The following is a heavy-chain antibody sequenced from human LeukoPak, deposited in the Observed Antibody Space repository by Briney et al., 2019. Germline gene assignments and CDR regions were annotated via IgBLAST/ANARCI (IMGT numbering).Heavy chain of an antibody. Sequence: GSSVKVSCKASGGTFSSYAISWVRQAPGQGLEWMGGIIPIFGTANYAQKFQGRVTITADESTSTAYMELSSLRSEDTAVYYCARSGSRYSYYYYYMDVWGKGTTVTVSS. J-gene: IGHJ6*03. V-gene: IGHV1-69*01. CDR3: ARSGSRYSYYYYYMDV. CDR2: IIPIFGTA. D-gene: IGHD1-1*01. CDR1: GGTFSSYA.